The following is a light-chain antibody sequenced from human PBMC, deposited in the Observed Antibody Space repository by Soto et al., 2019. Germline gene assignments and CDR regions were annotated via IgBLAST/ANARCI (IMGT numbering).Light chain of an antibody. CDR2: GNS. CDR1: SSNIGTGYD. Sequence: QSVLTQPPSVSGAPGQRVTISCTGSSSNIGTGYDVHWYQQLPGTAPKLLIYGNSNRPSGVPDRFSDSKSGTSASLAITGLQTEDEADYYCQSYDSSLSAVVFGGGTKLTGL. CDR3: QSYDSSLSAVV. V-gene: IGLV1-40*01. J-gene: IGLJ2*01.